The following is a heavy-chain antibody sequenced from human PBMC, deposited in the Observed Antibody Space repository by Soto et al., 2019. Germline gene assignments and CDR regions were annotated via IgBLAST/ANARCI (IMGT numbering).Heavy chain of an antibody. CDR2: IYYSGST. V-gene: IGHV4-59*01. Sequence: SETLSLTCTVSGGSISGNYWSWIRQPPGKGLEWIGDIYYSGSTNYNPSLKSRVTISVDTSKNQFSLRLNSVSAADTAMYYCARVRTEYAGLDYWGHGTLVTVSP. CDR3: ARVRTEYAGLDY. CDR1: GGSISGNY. D-gene: IGHD2-2*01. J-gene: IGHJ4*01.